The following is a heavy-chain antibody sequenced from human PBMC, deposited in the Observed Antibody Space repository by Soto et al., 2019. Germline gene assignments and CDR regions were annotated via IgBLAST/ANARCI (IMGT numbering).Heavy chain of an antibody. V-gene: IGHV3-21*01. Sequence: EVQLVESGRGLVKPGGSLRLSCAASGFTFSSYSMNWVRQAPGQGLEWVSSISSSRTYIYYADSVKGRFTISRDNAKNSLYLQMNSLRAEDTAVYYCARFLRYYGMDVWGQGTTVTVSS. CDR3: ARFLRYYGMDV. CDR1: GFTFSSYS. CDR2: ISSSRTYI. J-gene: IGHJ6*02.